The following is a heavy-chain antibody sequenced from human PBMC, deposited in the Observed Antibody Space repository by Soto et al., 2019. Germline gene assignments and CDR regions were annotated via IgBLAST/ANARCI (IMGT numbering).Heavy chain of an antibody. CDR3: ATYYYDSSGYPNWFDP. CDR1: GYTLTELS. D-gene: IGHD3-22*01. J-gene: IGHJ5*02. CDR2: FDPEDGET. V-gene: IGHV1-24*01. Sequence: ASVKVSCKVSGYTLTELSMHWVRQAPGKGLEWMGGFDPEDGETIYAQKFQGRVTMTEDTSTDTAYMELSSLRSEDTAVYYCATYYYDSSGYPNWFDPWGQGTLVTVSS.